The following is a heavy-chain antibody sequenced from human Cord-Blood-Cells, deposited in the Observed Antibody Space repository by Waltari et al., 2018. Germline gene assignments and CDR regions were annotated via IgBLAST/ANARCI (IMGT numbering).Heavy chain of an antibody. J-gene: IGHJ4*02. V-gene: IGHV3-9*01. CDR3: AKDRGSSWYGY. D-gene: IGHD6-13*01. CDR2: ISWNSGSI. CDR1: GFTFDDSA. Sequence: EVQLVESGGGLVQPGRSLRLSCAASGFTFDDSAMHWVRQAPGKGLEWVSGISWNSGSIGYADSVKGRFTISRDNAKNSLYLQMNSLRAEDTALYYCAKDRGSSWYGYWGQGTLVTVSS.